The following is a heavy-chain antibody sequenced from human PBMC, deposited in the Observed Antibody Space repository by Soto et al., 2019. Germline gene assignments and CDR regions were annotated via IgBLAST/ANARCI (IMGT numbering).Heavy chain of an antibody. CDR2: ISYDGGNK. Sequence: QVQLVESGGGVVQPGTSLRLSCAASAFTFNSYAMCWVRQAPGKGLEWVAVISYDGGNKYYADSVKGRFTISRDNSKSTLYLQMNSLRPEDTAVYYCVKGSGRYYYNGMDVWGQGTTVTVSS. J-gene: IGHJ6*02. CDR1: AFTFNSYA. V-gene: IGHV3-30*18. CDR3: VKGSGRYYYNGMDV. D-gene: IGHD1-1*01.